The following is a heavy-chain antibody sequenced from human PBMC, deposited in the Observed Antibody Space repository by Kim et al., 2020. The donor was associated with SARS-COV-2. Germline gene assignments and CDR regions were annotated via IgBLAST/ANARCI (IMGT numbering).Heavy chain of an antibody. CDR2: ISSSSSYI. D-gene: IGHD1-26*01. Sequence: GGSLRLSCAASGFTFSSYSMNWVRQAPGKGLEWVSSISSSSSYIYYADSVKGRFTISRDNAKNSLYLQMNSLRAEDTAVYYCATSYSGSYYGSKPNDYWGQVTLVTVSS. CDR3: ATSYSGSYYGSKPNDY. CDR1: GFTFSSYS. V-gene: IGHV3-21*01. J-gene: IGHJ4*02.